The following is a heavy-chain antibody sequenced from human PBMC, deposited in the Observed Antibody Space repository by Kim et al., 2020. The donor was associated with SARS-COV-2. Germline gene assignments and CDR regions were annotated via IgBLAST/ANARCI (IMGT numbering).Heavy chain of an antibody. Sequence: GGSLRLSCAASGFTFGDYAMHWVRQAPGKGLEWVSGISWNSGSIGYVDSVKGRFTISRDNAKNSLYLQMNSLRAEDTALYYCAKGPGYSSGWYRPFDYWGQGTLVTVSS. CDR1: GFTFGDYA. D-gene: IGHD6-19*01. J-gene: IGHJ4*02. V-gene: IGHV3-9*01. CDR3: AKGPGYSSGWYRPFDY. CDR2: ISWNSGSI.